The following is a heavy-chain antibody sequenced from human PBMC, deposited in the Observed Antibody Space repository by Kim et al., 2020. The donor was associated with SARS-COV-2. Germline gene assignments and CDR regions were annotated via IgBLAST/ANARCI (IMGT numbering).Heavy chain of an antibody. V-gene: IGHV3-73*01. D-gene: IGHD6-13*01. Sequence: KGRFTISREDSKNTAYLQMNSLKTEDTAVYYCTRRSSSWYYDYYYYGMDVWGQGTTVTVSS. CDR3: TRRSSSWYYDYYYYGMDV. J-gene: IGHJ6*02.